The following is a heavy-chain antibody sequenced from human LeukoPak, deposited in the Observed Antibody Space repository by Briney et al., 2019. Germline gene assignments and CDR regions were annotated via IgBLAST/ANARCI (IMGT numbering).Heavy chain of an antibody. D-gene: IGHD6-19*01. CDR2: ISYDGTDA. J-gene: IGHJ4*02. CDR1: GFTLSTYA. CDR3: ARDRGSGWHTFDS. V-gene: IGHV3-30-3*01. Sequence: GRSLRLSCAASGFTLSTYAMHWVRQAPGKGLEWVAVISYDGTDAYYADSVKGRFTISRDTSKNSLYLQMNSLRAEDTAVYYCARDRGSGWHTFDSWGQGTLVTVSS.